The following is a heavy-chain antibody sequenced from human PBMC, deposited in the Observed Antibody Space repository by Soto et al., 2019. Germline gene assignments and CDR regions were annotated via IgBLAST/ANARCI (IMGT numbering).Heavy chain of an antibody. V-gene: IGHV3-33*01. CDR2: IWFDGSDK. CDR3: VRLYCTACSCYLVGAFDI. CDR1: GFTFSSYG. J-gene: IGHJ3*02. D-gene: IGHD2-15*01. Sequence: VQLVGSGGGVVQPGRSLRLSCAASGFTFSSYGMHWVRQAPGKGLEWVALIWFDGSDKYYTESVKGRFTILKDNSKSTVYLETASVRAESTAVDCCVRLYCTACSCYLVGAFDIRGQGTMVNVSS.